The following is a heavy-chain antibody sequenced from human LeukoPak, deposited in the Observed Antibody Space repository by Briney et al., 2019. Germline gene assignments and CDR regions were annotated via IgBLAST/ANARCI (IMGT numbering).Heavy chain of an antibody. D-gene: IGHD3-22*01. CDR2: ISYDGSNK. CDR1: GFTFSSYA. J-gene: IGHJ6*02. CDR3: AGNYYDTSGYLPLQYYHYYGMDV. Sequence: GGSLRLSCAASGFTFSSYAMHWVRQAPGKGLEWVAVISYDGSNKYYADSVKGRFTISRDNSKNTLYLQMNSLRSEDTAVYYCAGNYYDTSGYLPLQYYHYYGMDVWGQGTTVTVSS. V-gene: IGHV3-30-3*01.